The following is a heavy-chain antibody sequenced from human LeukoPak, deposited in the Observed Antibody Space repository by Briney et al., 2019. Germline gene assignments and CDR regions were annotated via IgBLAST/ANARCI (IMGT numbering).Heavy chain of an antibody. CDR2: INPNTGDT. CDR3: ASDARYCNGDNPYPALGY. V-gene: IGHV1-2*02. Sequence: GASVKVSCKASGYTFTGYYLFWVGQAPGQGLEGMGWINPNTGDTKYGQKFHGTVTLTRDTPTRTTYIELSSLRSDDTAVYYSASDARYCNGDNPYPALGYWGQGTLVTVSS. D-gene: IGHD2-15*01. J-gene: IGHJ4*02. CDR1: GYTFTGYY.